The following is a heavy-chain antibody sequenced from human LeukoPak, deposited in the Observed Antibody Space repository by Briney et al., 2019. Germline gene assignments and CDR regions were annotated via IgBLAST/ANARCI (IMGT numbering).Heavy chain of an antibody. CDR2: IYPNSGGT. J-gene: IGHJ4*02. Sequence: ASVKVSCKASGYTFTGYYMHWVRQPPGQGLEWMGWIYPNSGGTNYASKIQGGVTMARETNISTDYMELSRLRSELTAVYYCARDIKPRYYYDSSGYYFGYFDYWGQGTLVTVSS. CDR3: ARDIKPRYYYDSSGYYFGYFDY. V-gene: IGHV1-2*02. CDR1: GYTFTGYY. D-gene: IGHD3-22*01.